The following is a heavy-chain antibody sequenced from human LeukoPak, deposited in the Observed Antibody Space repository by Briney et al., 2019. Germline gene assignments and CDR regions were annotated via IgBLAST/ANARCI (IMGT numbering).Heavy chain of an antibody. CDR3: ARDRGADYDYDSSAYDYPYYFDY. J-gene: IGHJ4*02. D-gene: IGHD3-22*01. V-gene: IGHV3-48*02. Sequence: GGSLRLSCAASGXTFRTYSMNWVRQAPGKGLEWISYFSSSSSTIYYADSVKVRFSISRDNAKDSLYLQMNSLRDEDTAVYYCARDRGADYDYDSSAYDYPYYFDYWGQGTLVTVSS. CDR1: GXTFRTYS. CDR2: FSSSSSTI.